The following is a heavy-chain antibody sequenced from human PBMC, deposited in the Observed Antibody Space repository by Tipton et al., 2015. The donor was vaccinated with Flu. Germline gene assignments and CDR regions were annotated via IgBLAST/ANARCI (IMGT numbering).Heavy chain of an antibody. CDR2: VSSSSSYI. V-gene: IGHV3-21*01. J-gene: IGHJ4*02. CDR1: GFSFSIHG. D-gene: IGHD6-13*01. CDR3: ARDRAAAAPDY. Sequence: QLVQSGGGLVKPGGSLRLSCSASGFSFSIHGMNWVRQAPGKGLEWVSCVSSSSSYIYYADSVKGRFTISRDNAKNSLYLEVNSLRAEDTAVYYCARDRAAAAPDYWGQGTLVTVSS.